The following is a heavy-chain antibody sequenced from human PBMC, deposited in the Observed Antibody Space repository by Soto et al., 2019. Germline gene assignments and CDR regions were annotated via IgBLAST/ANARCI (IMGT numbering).Heavy chain of an antibody. J-gene: IGHJ4*02. D-gene: IGHD6-13*01. V-gene: IGHV4-4*02. CDR3: ASSHAGAHITAAVH. CDR1: GDSISSSKW. Sequence: SETLSLTCAVSGDSISSSKWWSWVRQPPGKGLEWIGEIYHSGSTNYNPSLKSRVIISVDKSKNQFSLKLSSVTAADTAVYYCASSHAGAHITAAVHWGQGTLVTVS. CDR2: IYHSGST.